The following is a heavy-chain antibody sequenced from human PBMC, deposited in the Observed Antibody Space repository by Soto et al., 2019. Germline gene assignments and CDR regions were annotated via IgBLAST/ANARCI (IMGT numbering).Heavy chain of an antibody. CDR3: ARDPPAGVGGMDV. J-gene: IGHJ6*02. CDR2: INPNSGGT. Sequence: VKVSCKASGYTFTGYYMHWVRQAPGQGLEWMGWINPNSGGTNYAQKFQGRVTMTRDTSISTAYMELSRLRSDDTAVYYCARDPPAGVGGMDVWGQGTTVTVSS. CDR1: GYTFTGYY. D-gene: IGHD1-26*01. V-gene: IGHV1-2*02.